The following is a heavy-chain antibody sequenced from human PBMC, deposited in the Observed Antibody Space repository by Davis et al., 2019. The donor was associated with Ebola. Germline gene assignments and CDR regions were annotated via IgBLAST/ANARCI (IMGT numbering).Heavy chain of an antibody. V-gene: IGHV5-51*01. CDR1: GYTFTSYW. CDR2: I. CDR3: TRRNDIFTGYQIERGFDY. D-gene: IGHD3-9*01. J-gene: IGHJ4*02. Sequence: GESLKISCKGSGYTFTSYWIAWVRQVPGKGLEWMGSIYSPSFQGQATISADKSISTAYLRWSSLKASDTATYYCTRRNDIFTGYQIERGFDYWGQGTLVTVSS.